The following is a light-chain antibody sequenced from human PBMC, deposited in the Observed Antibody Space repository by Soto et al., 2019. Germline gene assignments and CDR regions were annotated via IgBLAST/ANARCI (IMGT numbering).Light chain of an antibody. J-gene: IGLJ2*01. V-gene: IGLV7-46*01. Sequence: QTVVTQEPSLSVSPGGTVTLTCGASTGAATSGHYPFWFQQKPGQAPRTLIYDINNKHSWTPARFSGSLLGGKAALTLSGAQPEDEADYYCLLSYRGARVFGGGTKLTVL. CDR2: DIN. CDR1: TGAATSGHY. CDR3: LLSYRGARV.